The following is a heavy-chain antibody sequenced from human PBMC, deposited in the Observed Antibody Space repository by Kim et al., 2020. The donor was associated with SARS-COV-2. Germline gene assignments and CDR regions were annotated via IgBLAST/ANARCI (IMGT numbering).Heavy chain of an antibody. V-gene: IGHV4-34*01. D-gene: IGHD3-10*01. CDR2: INHSGRT. CDR1: GGSFSGYY. J-gene: IGHJ4*02. CDR3: ARRLSNTSGWGSHYCDL. Sequence: SETLSLTCAVYGGSFSGYYWSGIRQPPGKGLEWIGEINHSGRTNYNPSLKSRFTISVDTSKNQFSLKLTSVTAADTAVYYCARRLSNTSGWGSHYCDLWGQGTLVTVSS.